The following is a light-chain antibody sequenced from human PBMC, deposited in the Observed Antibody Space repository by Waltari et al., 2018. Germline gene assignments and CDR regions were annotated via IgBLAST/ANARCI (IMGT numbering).Light chain of an antibody. V-gene: IGKV1-5*03. CDR2: KAS. Sequence: DIQMTQSPSTLSASVGDSVTTTYRASQSISSWLAWYQQKPGKAPKLLIYKASSVESGVPSRFRGSGSGTEFTLTISSLQPDDFATYYCQQYNSYSPTFGQGTRLEIK. CDR1: QSISSW. J-gene: IGKJ5*01. CDR3: QQYNSYSPT.